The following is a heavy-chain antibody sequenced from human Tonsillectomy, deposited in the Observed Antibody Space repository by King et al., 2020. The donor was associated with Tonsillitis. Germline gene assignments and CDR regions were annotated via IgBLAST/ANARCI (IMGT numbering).Heavy chain of an antibody. CDR2: ISGSGGST. J-gene: IGHJ3*02. D-gene: IGHD3-3*01. CDR1: GFTFSSYS. V-gene: IGHV3-23*04. Sequence: VQLVESGGGLVQPGGSLRLSCAASGFTFSSYSMSWVRQAPGKGLEWVSAISGSGGSTYYADSVKGLFTISRDNSKNTLYLQMNSLSAEDTAVYYCAKGLGCYYDCWSGQVMGGAFDIWGQGKMVPVSS. CDR3: AKGLGCYYDCWSGQVMGGAFDI.